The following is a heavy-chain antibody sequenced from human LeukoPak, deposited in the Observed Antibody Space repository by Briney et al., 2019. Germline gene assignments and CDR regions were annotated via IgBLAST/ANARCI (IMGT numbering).Heavy chain of an antibody. V-gene: IGHV4-39*07. CDR3: ARGQARLSWFDP. D-gene: IGHD3-16*01. CDR1: GGSISSSSYY. Sequence: SETLSLTCTVSGGSISSSSYYWGWIRQPPGKGLEWIGSIYYSGSTNYSPSLKSRVTISVDTSKNQFSLKLSSVTAADTAVYYCARGQARLSWFDPWGQGTLVTVSS. CDR2: IYYSGST. J-gene: IGHJ5*02.